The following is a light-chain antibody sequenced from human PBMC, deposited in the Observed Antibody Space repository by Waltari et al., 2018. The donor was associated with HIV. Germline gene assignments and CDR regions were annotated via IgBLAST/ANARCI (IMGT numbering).Light chain of an antibody. J-gene: IGLJ2*01. CDR3: SSYTTTRTLV. CDR1: SSDVGAYHY. V-gene: IGLV2-14*01. Sequence: QSALTQPASVSGSPGQSITISCTGTSSDVGAYHYVPWYPQHPDKAPKLMIYEVSNRPSGVSNRFSGSKSGNTASLTISGLQAEDEADYYCSSYTTTRTLVFGGGTKLTVL. CDR2: EVS.